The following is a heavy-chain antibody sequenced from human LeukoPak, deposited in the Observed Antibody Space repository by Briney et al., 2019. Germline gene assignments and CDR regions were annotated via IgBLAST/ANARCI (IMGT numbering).Heavy chain of an antibody. CDR3: ARVDQSIAAAGSPFFDY. J-gene: IGHJ4*02. D-gene: IGHD6-13*01. V-gene: IGHV1-18*01. Sequence: RASVKVSCKASGYTFTSYGISWVRQAPGQGLEWMGWISAYNGNTNYAQKLQGRVTMTTDTSTSTAYMELRSLRSDDTAVYYCARVDQSIAAAGSPFFDYWGQGTLVTVSS. CDR2: ISAYNGNT. CDR1: GYTFTSYG.